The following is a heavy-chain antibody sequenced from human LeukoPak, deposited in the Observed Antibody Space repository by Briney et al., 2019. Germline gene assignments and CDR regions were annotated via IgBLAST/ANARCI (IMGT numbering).Heavy chain of an antibody. D-gene: IGHD3-9*01. V-gene: IGHV5-51*01. CDR1: GYSFTSYW. CDR3: ARHGVPYYDILTGEYNWFDP. J-gene: IGHJ5*02. Sequence: GESLKISCKGSGYSFTSYWIGWVRQMPGKGLEWMGIIYPGDSDTRYSPSFQGQVTISADKSTSTAYLQWSSLKASDTAMYYCARHGVPYYDILTGEYNWFDPWGQGTLVTVSS. CDR2: IYPGDSDT.